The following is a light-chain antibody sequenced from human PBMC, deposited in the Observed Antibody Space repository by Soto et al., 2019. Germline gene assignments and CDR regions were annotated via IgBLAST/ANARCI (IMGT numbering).Light chain of an antibody. CDR2: DNN. J-gene: IGLJ2*01. V-gene: IGLV1-44*01. Sequence: VLTQPPSASGTPGQRVTISCSGSNSNIGSNSVNWYQQLPGTAPKLVIYDNNQRPSGVPDRVSGSKSGTSASLAISGLQSEDEANYYCAAWDDSLNAHVAFGGGTKLTVL. CDR3: AAWDDSLNAHVA. CDR1: NSNIGSNS.